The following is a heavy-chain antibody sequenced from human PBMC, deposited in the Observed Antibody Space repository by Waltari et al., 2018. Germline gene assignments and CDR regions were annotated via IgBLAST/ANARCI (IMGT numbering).Heavy chain of an antibody. V-gene: IGHV3-53*01. CDR2: IYGGGAT. J-gene: IGHJ3*02. CDR1: GFIVSTPS. CDR3: ARHYDSGTYKDNSFHI. D-gene: IGHD3-22*01. Sequence: ELQLVESGGGLIQPGGSLRLSCAASGFIVSTPSMSWVRQAPGKGLQWVSVIYGGGATYYADSVKGRFTISRDNSNNTLCLQMNSRRVDDTAVYYCARHYDSGTYKDNSFHIWGQGTVVTVSS.